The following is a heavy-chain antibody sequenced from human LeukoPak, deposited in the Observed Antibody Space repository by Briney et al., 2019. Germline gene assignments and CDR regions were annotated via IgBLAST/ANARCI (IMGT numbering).Heavy chain of an antibody. CDR1: TGSFSGYY. CDR2: INHSGSP. J-gene: IGHJ4*02. Sequence: SETLSLTCAVYTGSFSGYYWSWIRQPPGKGLEWIGEINHSGSPNYNPSLKSRVSISVDMSKNQFSLRLTSVTAADTAVYYCANSLEGQLAPAGFDYWGQGSLVTVSS. CDR3: ANSLEGQLAPAGFDY. D-gene: IGHD6-13*01. V-gene: IGHV4-34*01.